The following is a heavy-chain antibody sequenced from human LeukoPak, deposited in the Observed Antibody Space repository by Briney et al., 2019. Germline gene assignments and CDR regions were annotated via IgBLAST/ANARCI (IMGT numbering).Heavy chain of an antibody. V-gene: IGHV3-74*01. J-gene: IGHJ4*02. D-gene: IGHD4-17*01. CDR1: GFTFSSYW. CDR3: ANQLHDYGDYYFDY. Sequence: GGSLRLSCAASGFTFSSYWMHWVRQAPGKGLVWVSRINSDGSSTSYADSVKGRFTISRDNAKNTLYLQMNSLRAEDTAVYYCANQLHDYGDYYFDYWGQGTLVTVSS. CDR2: INSDGSST.